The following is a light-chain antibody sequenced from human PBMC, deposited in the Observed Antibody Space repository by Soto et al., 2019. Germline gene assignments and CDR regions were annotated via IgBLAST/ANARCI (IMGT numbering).Light chain of an antibody. CDR2: RAD. CDR3: AAWGDTLSGLV. V-gene: IGLV1-47*01. J-gene: IGLJ2*01. Sequence: QSVLTQPPSASGAPGQTVTISCSGRSSNIGSNYVYWYQQLPETAPRLLLYRADQRPSGIPDRFSGSKSGTSASLAISGLRSEDEADYYCAAWGDTLSGLVFGGGTKLTVL. CDR1: SSNIGSNY.